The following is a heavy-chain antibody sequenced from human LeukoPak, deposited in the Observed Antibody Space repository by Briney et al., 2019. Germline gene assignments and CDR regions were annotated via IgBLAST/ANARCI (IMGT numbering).Heavy chain of an antibody. D-gene: IGHD3-10*01. CDR2: IYYSGST. J-gene: IGHJ4*02. Sequence: SETLSLTCTVSGGSISSYYWSWIRQPAGKGLEWIGYIYYSGSTNYNPSLKSRVTISVDTSKNQFSLKLSSVTAADTAVYYCAREAMVRGVYDYWGQGTLVTVSS. CDR3: AREAMVRGVYDY. CDR1: GGSISSYY. V-gene: IGHV4-59*01.